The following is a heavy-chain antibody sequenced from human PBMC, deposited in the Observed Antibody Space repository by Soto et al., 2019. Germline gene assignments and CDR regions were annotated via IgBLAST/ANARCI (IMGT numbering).Heavy chain of an antibody. Sequence: GASVKVSCKASGYTFTSSAIHWVRQAPGQGLEWMGWISADKGNTNYAQKLQGRVTMTRDTSTSTVYMELRSLRSEDTAVYFCARDRAHGFDIWGQGTMVTVSS. J-gene: IGHJ3*02. V-gene: IGHV1-18*01. CDR2: ISADKGNT. CDR1: GYTFTSSA. CDR3: ARDRAHGFDI.